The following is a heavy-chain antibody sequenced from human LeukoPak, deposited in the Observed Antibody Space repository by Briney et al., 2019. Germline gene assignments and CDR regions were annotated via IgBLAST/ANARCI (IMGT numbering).Heavy chain of an antibody. CDR2: ISYDGSNK. Sequence: GGSLRLSCAASGFTFSSYGMHWVRQAPGKGLEWVAVISYDGSNKYYADSVKGRFTISRDNSKNTLYLQMNSLRAEDTAVYYCAKDRQRSWFDPWGQGTLVTVSS. V-gene: IGHV3-30*18. J-gene: IGHJ5*02. CDR3: AKDRQRSWFDP. CDR1: GFTFSSYG.